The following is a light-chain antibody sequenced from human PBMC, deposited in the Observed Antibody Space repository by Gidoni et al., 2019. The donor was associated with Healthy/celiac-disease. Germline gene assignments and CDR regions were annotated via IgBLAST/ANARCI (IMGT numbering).Light chain of an antibody. CDR3: QQYYSFPYT. J-gene: IGKJ2*01. CDR1: QGISSY. V-gene: IGKV1D-8*01. Sequence: VIWLTQSPSLLSASTGDRVTISCRMRQGISSYLAWYQQKPGKAPELLIDAASTLQSGVPPRISGSGSGTDFTLTISCLQSEDFATYYWQQYYSFPYTFGQGTKLEIK. CDR2: AAS.